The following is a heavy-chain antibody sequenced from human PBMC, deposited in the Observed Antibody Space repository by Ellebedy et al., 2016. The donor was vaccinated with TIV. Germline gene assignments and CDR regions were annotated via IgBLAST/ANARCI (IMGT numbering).Heavy chain of an antibody. J-gene: IGHJ3*02. D-gene: IGHD3-10*01. Sequence: PGGSLRLSCAASGFTFSSYAMSWVRQAPGKGLEWVSTSTSGGSTYYADSVKGRFTISKDNSKNTLYLQMNSLRAEDTAVYYCAKRAYGSGTYFAFDIWGQGTMVTVSS. CDR2: STSGGST. CDR3: AKRAYGSGTYFAFDI. CDR1: GFTFSSYA. V-gene: IGHV3-23*01.